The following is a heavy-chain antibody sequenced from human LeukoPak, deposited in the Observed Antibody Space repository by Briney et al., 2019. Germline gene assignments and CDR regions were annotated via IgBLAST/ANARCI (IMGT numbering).Heavy chain of an antibody. CDR3: ARDRNSYSSSWYYDY. D-gene: IGHD6-13*01. CDR2: INPNSGGT. V-gene: IGHV1-2*02. CDR1: GYTFTGYY. Sequence: ASVKVSCKASGYTFTGYYMHWVRQAPGQGLEWMGWINPNSGGTNYAQKLQGRVTMTTDTSTSTAYMELRSLRSDDTAVYYCARDRNSYSSSWYYDYWGQGTLVTVSS. J-gene: IGHJ4*02.